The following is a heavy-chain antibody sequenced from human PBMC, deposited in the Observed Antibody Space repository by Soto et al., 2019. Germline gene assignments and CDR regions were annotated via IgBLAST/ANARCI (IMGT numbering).Heavy chain of an antibody. D-gene: IGHD1-20*01. J-gene: IGHJ4*02. CDR3: ARDRSYKFSDY. CDR2: IKQDGSEK. Sequence: EVQLVESGGGLVQPGGSLRLSCAASGFTFSSYWMSWVRQAPGKGLEGVANIKQDGSEKYYVDSVKGRFTISRDNAKNSLYLQMNSLRAEETAVYYCARDRSYKFSDYWGQGTLVTVSS. V-gene: IGHV3-7*01. CDR1: GFTFSSYW.